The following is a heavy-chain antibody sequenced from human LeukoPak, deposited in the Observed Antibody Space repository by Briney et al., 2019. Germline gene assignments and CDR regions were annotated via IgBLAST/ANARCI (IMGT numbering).Heavy chain of an antibody. D-gene: IGHD4-17*01. Sequence: GVSLSLYCAASGFTVSSNYMSWVRQAQGQGLEGVSVIYSGDSTNYADFVKGRFTISRDSSKNTLYLQMNSLRAEDTAVYYCARWGTDYGDAFDIWGQGTMVIVSS. CDR2: IYSGDST. CDR1: GFTVSSNY. J-gene: IGHJ3*02. V-gene: IGHV3-66*02. CDR3: ARWGTDYGDAFDI.